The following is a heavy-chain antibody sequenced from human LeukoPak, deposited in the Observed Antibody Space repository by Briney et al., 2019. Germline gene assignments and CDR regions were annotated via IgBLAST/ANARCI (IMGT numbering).Heavy chain of an antibody. CDR3: ARERANCHFDY. Sequence: GGSLRLSCAASGFTFSSYGMHWVRQAPGKGLAYVSAISSNGGSTYYANSVKGRFTISRDNSKNTLYLQMGSLRAEDMAVYYCARERANCHFDYWGQGTLVTVSS. CDR2: ISSNGGST. CDR1: GFTFSSYG. D-gene: IGHD4/OR15-4a*01. J-gene: IGHJ4*02. V-gene: IGHV3-64*01.